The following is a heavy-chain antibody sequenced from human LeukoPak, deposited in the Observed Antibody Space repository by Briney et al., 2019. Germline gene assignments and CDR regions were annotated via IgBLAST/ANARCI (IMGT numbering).Heavy chain of an antibody. CDR3: ARVRGSSSWYVGRYYYYYMDV. J-gene: IGHJ6*03. CDR2: IKQDGSEK. Sequence: PGGSLRLSCAASGFTFSSYWMSSVRQAPGKGRGWVANIKQDGSEKYYVDSVKGRFTISRDNAKNSLYLQMNSLRAEDTAVYYCARVRGSSSWYVGRYYYYYMDVWGKGTTVTISS. D-gene: IGHD6-13*01. V-gene: IGHV3-7*01. CDR1: GFTFSSYW.